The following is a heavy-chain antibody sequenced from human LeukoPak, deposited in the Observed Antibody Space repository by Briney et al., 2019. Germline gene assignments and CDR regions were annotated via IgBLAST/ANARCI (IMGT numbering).Heavy chain of an antibody. Sequence: ASVEVSCKASGYTFTGYCMHWVRQAPGQGLERMGRINPNSGGTNYAQKFQGRVTMTRDTSISTACMELSRLRSDDTAVYYCARGGYDFVYYYYGMDVWGQGTTVTVSS. CDR1: GYTFTGYC. D-gene: IGHD3-3*01. V-gene: IGHV1-2*06. CDR3: ARGGYDFVYYYYGMDV. J-gene: IGHJ6*02. CDR2: INPNSGGT.